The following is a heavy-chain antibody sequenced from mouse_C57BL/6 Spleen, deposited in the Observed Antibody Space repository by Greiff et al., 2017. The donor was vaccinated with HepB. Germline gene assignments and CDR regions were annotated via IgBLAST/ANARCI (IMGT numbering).Heavy chain of an antibody. CDR1: GYTFTSYW. D-gene: IGHD1-1*01. V-gene: IGHV1-50*01. Sequence: QVQLQQPGAELVKPGASVKLSCKASGYTFTSYWMQWVNQRPGQGLEWIGEIDPSDSYTNYNQKFKGKATLTVDTSSSTAYLQLSILTSEDSAVYYCARGGLLRYLDYWGQGTTLTVSS. J-gene: IGHJ2*01. CDR3: ARGGLLRYLDY. CDR2: IDPSDSYT.